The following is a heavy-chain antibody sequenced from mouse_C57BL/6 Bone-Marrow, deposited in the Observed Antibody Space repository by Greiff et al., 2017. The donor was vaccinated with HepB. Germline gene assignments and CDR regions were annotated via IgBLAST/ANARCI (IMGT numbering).Heavy chain of an antibody. J-gene: IGHJ4*01. D-gene: IGHD2-5*01. CDR1: GYAFSSSW. V-gene: IGHV1-82*01. CDR3: ARAYYSNYYAMDY. CDR2: IYPGDGDT. Sequence: SGPELVKPGASVKISCKASGYAFSSSWMNWVKQRPGKGLEWIGRIYPGDGDTNYNGKFKGKATLTADKSSSTAYMQLSSLTSEDSAVYFCARAYYSNYYAMDYWGQGTSVTVSS.